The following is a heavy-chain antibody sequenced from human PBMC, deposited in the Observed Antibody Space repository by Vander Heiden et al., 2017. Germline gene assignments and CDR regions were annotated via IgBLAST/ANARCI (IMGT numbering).Heavy chain of an antibody. Sequence: EVQLVEIGGGLIQPGGSLRLSCAASGFTVSSNYMGWVRQARGKGMEWGSVIYGGGSTYYADSVKGRFTISRDNSKNTLYLQMNSLRAEDTAVYYCARGFGGNYWGQGTLVTVSS. D-gene: IGHD3-10*01. CDR1: GFTVSSNY. CDR3: ARGFGGNY. V-gene: IGHV3-53*02. J-gene: IGHJ4*02. CDR2: IYGGGST.